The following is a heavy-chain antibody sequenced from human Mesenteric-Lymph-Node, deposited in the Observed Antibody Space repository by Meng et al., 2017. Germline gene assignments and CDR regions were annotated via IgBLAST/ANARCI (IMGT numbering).Heavy chain of an antibody. Sequence: GESLKISCAASGFTFSSYWMHWVRQAPGKGLVWVSRINSDGSSTSYADSVKGRFTISRDNAKNTLYLQMNGLRVEDTAVYYCARVQKGYCDYWGQGALVTVSS. CDR3: ARVQKGYCDY. J-gene: IGHJ4*02. CDR2: INSDGSST. CDR1: GFTFSSYW. V-gene: IGHV3-74*01.